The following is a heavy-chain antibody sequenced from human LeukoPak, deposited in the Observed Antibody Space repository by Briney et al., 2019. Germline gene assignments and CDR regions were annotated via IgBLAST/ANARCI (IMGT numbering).Heavy chain of an antibody. V-gene: IGHV1-18*01. CDR2: ISAYNGNT. CDR3: AREDYGDFPGYFDY. D-gene: IGHD4-17*01. J-gene: IGHJ4*02. CDR1: GYTFTSYG. Sequence: ASVKVSCKASGYTFTSYGISWVRQAPGQGLEWMGWISAYNGNTNYAQKFQGRVTITADKSTSTAYMELSSLRSEDTAVYYCAREDYGDFPGYFDYWGQGTLVTVSS.